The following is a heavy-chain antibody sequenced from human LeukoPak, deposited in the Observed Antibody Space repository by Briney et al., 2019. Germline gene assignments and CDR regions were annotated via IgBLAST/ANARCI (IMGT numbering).Heavy chain of an antibody. J-gene: IGHJ4*02. V-gene: IGHV1-3*01. CDR1: GYSFTTYA. CDR2: INAGHANT. D-gene: IGHD3-3*01. CDR3: ARSTATIFADY. Sequence: ASVKVSCKASGYSFTTYAIQWVRQAPGQRLEWMGCINAGHANTKYSQKFQGRVTITRDTSASTAYMELSSLRSEGTAVYYCARSTATIFADYWGQGTLVTVSS.